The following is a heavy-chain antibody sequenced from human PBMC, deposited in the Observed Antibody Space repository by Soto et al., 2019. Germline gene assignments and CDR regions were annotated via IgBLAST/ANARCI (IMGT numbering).Heavy chain of an antibody. J-gene: IGHJ4*02. CDR1: GFTFSSYP. CDR3: ARSIVLVTALDY. Sequence: PGGSLRLSCAASGFTFSSYPMHWVRQAPGKGLEWVAVISYDGSNKYYADSVTGRFTISRDSSKNTLYLQINSLKPEDAAVYYCARSIVLVTALDYWGQGTLVTVSS. V-gene: IGHV3-30-3*01. CDR2: ISYDGSNK. D-gene: IGHD2-21*02.